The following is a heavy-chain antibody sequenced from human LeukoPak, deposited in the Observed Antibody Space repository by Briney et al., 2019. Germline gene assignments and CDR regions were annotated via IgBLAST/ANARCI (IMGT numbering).Heavy chain of an antibody. CDR2: IRYDGSIK. J-gene: IGHJ4*02. D-gene: IGHD3-22*01. Sequence: GGSLRLSCAASGFTFSSYAMHWVRQAPGKGLEWVAFIRYDGSIKYYADSVKGRFTISRDNSKNTLYLQMNSLRAEDTAVYYCAKDKKYDSSGFDHWGQGTLVTVSS. V-gene: IGHV3-30*02. CDR1: GFTFSSYA. CDR3: AKDKKYDSSGFDH.